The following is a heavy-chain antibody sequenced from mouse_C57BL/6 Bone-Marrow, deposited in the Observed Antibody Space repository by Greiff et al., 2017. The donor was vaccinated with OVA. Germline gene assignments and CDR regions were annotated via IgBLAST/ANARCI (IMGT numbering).Heavy chain of an antibody. CDR3: ARQDMVTTGYYYAMDD. V-gene: IGHV2-9-1*01. D-gene: IGHD2-2*01. CDR2: IWTGGGT. CDR1: GFSLTSYA. J-gene: IGHJ4*01. Sequence: QVQLKESGPGLVAPSQSLSITCTVSGFSLTSYAISWVRQPPGKGLEWLGVIWTGGGTNYNSALKSRLGISKDNSKSQVFLRMNSLQTDDTTRDYYARQDMVTTGYYYAMDDWGQGTSVTVSS.